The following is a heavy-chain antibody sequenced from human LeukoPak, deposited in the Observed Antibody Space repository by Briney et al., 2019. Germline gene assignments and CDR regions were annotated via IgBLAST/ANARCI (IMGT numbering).Heavy chain of an antibody. CDR3: ARENTLTEAYCGGDCYPLDY. V-gene: IGHV1-69*04. Sequence: GNTSYAQKFQGRVTITADKSTSTAYMELSSLRSEDTAVYYCARENTLTEAYCGGDCYPLDYWGQGTLVTVSS. CDR2: GNT. J-gene: IGHJ4*02. D-gene: IGHD2-21*02.